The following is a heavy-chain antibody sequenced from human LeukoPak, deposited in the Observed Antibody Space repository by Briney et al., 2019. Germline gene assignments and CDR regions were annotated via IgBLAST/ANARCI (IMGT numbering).Heavy chain of an antibody. J-gene: IGHJ4*02. CDR2: IYYSGTT. V-gene: IGHV4-31*03. D-gene: IGHD7-27*01. Sequence: SETLSLTCTVSGGSITSGGYYWSWIRQLPGKGLEWIGYIYYSGTTSYNPSLKSRLTISLDTSENQFSLKLSSVTAADTAVYYCARGSTGDKSNYWGQGTLVTVSS. CDR1: GGSITSGGYY. CDR3: ARGSTGDKSNY.